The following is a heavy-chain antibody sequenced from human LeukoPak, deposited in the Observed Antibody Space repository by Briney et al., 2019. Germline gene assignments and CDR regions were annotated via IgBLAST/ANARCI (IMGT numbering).Heavy chain of an antibody. V-gene: IGHV3-11*01. Sequence: GGSLRLSCAASGFTFSDYYMSWIRQAPGKGLEWVSYISSSGSTIYYADSVRGRFTISRDNVKNSLYLQMNSLRVEDTAVYYWARVGENWNLDYWGQGTLVTVSS. D-gene: IGHD1-1*01. CDR3: ARVGENWNLDY. J-gene: IGHJ4*02. CDR2: ISSSGSTI. CDR1: GFTFSDYY.